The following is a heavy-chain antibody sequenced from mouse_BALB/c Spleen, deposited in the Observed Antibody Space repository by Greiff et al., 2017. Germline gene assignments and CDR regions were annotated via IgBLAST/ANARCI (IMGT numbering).Heavy chain of an antibody. D-gene: IGHD2-3*01. CDR2: IRYSGST. Sequence: EVQGVESGPGLVKPSQSLSLTCTVTGYSITSDYAWTWIRQFPGNKLEWMGYIRYSGSTSYNPSLKSRISITRDTSKNQFFLQLNSVTTEDTATYYCARGGYDGYHEAFAYWGQGTLVTVSA. J-gene: IGHJ3*01. V-gene: IGHV3-2*02. CDR3: ARGGYDGYHEAFAY. CDR1: GYSITSDYA.